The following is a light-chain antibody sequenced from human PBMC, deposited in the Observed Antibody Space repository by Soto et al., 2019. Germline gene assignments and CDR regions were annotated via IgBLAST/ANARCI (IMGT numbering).Light chain of an antibody. CDR1: SSDVGSYNL. CDR2: EGS. Sequence: QSVLTQPASVSGSPGQSITISCTGTSSDVGSYNLVSWYQQHPGKAPKLMIYEGSKRPSGVSNRFSGSKSDTSASLAITGLQIDDEADYYCQSYDTGLTGHVLFGGGTKLTVL. V-gene: IGLV2-14*02. J-gene: IGLJ2*01. CDR3: QSYDTGLTGHVL.